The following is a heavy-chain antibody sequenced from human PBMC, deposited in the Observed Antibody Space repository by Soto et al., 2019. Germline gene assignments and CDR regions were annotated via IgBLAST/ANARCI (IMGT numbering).Heavy chain of an antibody. CDR2: MGYSGST. J-gene: IGHJ4*02. V-gene: IGHV4-59*01. CDR1: GGSISSDY. Sequence: SETLSLTCTASGGSISSDYWSWIRQTPGRGREQSGDMGYSGSTNNNPSLKSRVTMSVYTSKNQFSLKLSSVTAADTAVYYCARGVDVAMVGSFDYWGQGTLVTVSS. D-gene: IGHD5-18*01. CDR3: ARGVDVAMVGSFDY.